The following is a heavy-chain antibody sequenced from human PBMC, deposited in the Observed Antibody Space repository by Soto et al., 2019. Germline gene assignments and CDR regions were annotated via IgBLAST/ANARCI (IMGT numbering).Heavy chain of an antibody. D-gene: IGHD3-9*01. CDR3: ARGGYFDPPYYYGMDV. CDR2: IYPGDSDI. CDR1: GFSFTNYW. Sequence: GESLKISCKGSGFSFTNYWIGWVRQMPGKGLEWMGDIYPGDSDIRYSPSFQGQVTISADKSITTAYLQWSSLKASDTAMYYCARGGYFDPPYYYGMDVWGQGTTVTVSS. J-gene: IGHJ6*02. V-gene: IGHV5-51*01.